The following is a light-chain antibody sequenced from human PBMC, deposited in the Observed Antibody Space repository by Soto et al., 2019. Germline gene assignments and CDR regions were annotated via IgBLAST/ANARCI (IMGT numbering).Light chain of an antibody. V-gene: IGLV2-8*01. J-gene: IGLJ3*02. CDR1: SSDVGHYNY. Sequence: QSALTQPPSASGSPGQSVTISCTGTSSDVGHYNYVSWYQQHPGKAPKFIIYEVSKRPSGVPDRFSGSKSGNTASLTVSGLQAEDEADYYFSSYTGSMNLVVFGGGTQLTVL. CDR2: EVS. CDR3: SSYTGSMNLVV.